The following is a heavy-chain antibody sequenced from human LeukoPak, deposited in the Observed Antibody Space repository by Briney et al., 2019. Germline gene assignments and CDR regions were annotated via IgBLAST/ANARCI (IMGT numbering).Heavy chain of an antibody. J-gene: IGHJ4*02. V-gene: IGHV1-58*01. CDR3: AAAPRYRSSTSCYNY. Sequence: GASVKVSCKASGFTFTSSAVQWVRQARGQRLEWIGWIVVGSGNTNYAQKFQERVTITRDMSTSTAYMELSSLRSEDTAVYYCAAAPRYRSSTSCYNYWGQGTLVTVSS. CDR2: IVVGSGNT. D-gene: IGHD2-2*02. CDR1: GFTFTSSA.